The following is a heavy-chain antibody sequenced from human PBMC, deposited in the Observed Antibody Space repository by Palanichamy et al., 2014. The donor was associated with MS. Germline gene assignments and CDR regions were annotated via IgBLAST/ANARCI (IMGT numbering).Heavy chain of an antibody. D-gene: IGHD6-19*01. Sequence: QLQLQESGPGLVKPSETLSLICTVSGDSISSDYWWGWTRQPPGKGLEWIGSISSTDTAFYNPSLKSRVTISVDTSKNQFSLTLTSVTAADTAVYYCATFISGWYFSDYWGRGTLVTVSS. CDR2: ISSTDTA. CDR3: ATFISGWYFSDY. CDR1: GDSISSDYW. J-gene: IGHJ4*02. V-gene: IGHV4-38-2*02.